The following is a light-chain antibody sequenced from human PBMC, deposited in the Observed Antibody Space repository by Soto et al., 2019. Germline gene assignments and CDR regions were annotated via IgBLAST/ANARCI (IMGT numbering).Light chain of an antibody. CDR1: QSVTY. CDR3: HQYNRFPRT. Sequence: EIVLTQSPGTLSLSPGESPTLSCRASQSVTYLAWYQQIPGQAPRLLIYGASSRATGIPDRFSGSGSGTEFTLTISSLQPDDFATYYCHQYNRFPRTFGQGTKGDIK. CDR2: GAS. V-gene: IGKV3-20*01. J-gene: IGKJ1*01.